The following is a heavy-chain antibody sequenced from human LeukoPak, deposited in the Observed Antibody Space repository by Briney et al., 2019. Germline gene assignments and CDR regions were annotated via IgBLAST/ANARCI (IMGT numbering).Heavy chain of an antibody. Sequence: ASVKVSCKASGYTFTSYDINWVRQATGQGLEWMGWMNPNSGNTGYAQKFQGRVTMTRNTPISTAYMELSSLRSEDTAVYYCARGTGGQRRAARRADYYYYMDVWGKGTTVTVSS. J-gene: IGHJ6*03. D-gene: IGHD6-6*01. CDR3: ARGTGGQRRAARRADYYYYMDV. V-gene: IGHV1-8*01. CDR2: MNPNSGNT. CDR1: GYTFTSYD.